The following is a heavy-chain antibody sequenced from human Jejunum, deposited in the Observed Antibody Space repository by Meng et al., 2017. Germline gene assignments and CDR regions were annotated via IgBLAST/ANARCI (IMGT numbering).Heavy chain of an antibody. J-gene: IGHJ4*02. CDR3: ARDMPYSSGSFDF. D-gene: IGHD3-10*01. CDR1: GFSFISYA. V-gene: IGHV1-3*01. CDR2: ITAGNGNT. Sequence: HVQLGQCGGEVRKPGSSVMVSCSASGFSFISYAIYWVRQAPGQSLEWMGWITAGNGNTKYSQKFQGRVTITRDTSASTAYMELSSLRFEDTAVYYCARDMPYSSGSFDFWGQGTLVTVSS.